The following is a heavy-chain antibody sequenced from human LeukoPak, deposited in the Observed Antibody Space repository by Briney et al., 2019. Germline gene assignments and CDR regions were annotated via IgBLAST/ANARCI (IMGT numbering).Heavy chain of an antibody. CDR2: INPNSGGT. CDR1: GATFGNYA. CDR3: AKSRIVGAHCLDY. J-gene: IGHJ4*02. D-gene: IGHD1-26*01. V-gene: IGHV1-2*02. Sequence: ASVKVSCKASGATFGNYAITWVRQAPGQGLEWMGWINPNSGGTNYAQKFQGRVTMTRDTSISTAYMELSRLRSDDTAVYYCAKSRIVGAHCLDYWGQGTLVTVSS.